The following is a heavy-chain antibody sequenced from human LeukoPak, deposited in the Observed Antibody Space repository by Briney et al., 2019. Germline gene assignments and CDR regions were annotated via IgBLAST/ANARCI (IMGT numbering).Heavy chain of an antibody. CDR2: IYYTGSM. CDR1: GGSISSSNYY. Sequence: SETLSLTCTVSGGSISSSNYYWGWIRQPLGKGLEWIGTIYYTGSMFYSPSLKSRVTVSVDTSKNQFSLKLSSVTAAHTALDCCARQTRYYDTSGTLGAFDIWGQGTLVTVSS. D-gene: IGHD3-22*01. V-gene: IGHV4-39*01. J-gene: IGHJ3*02. CDR3: ARQTRYYDTSGTLGAFDI.